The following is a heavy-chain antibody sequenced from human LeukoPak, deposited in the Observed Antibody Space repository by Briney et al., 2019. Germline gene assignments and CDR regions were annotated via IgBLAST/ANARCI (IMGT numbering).Heavy chain of an antibody. V-gene: IGHV1-69*13. CDR2: IIPIFGTA. CDR3: ARTSGSSTGGDY. D-gene: IGHD1-26*01. Sequence: GASVKVSCKASGYIFTGYYMHWVRQAPGQGLEWMGGIIPIFGTANYAQKFQGRVTITADESTSTAYMELSSLRSEDTAVYYCARTSGSSTGGDYWGQGTLVTVSS. CDR1: GYIFTGYY. J-gene: IGHJ4*02.